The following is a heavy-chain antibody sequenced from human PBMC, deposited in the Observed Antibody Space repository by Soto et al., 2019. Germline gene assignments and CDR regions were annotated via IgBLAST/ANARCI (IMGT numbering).Heavy chain of an antibody. Sequence: PGGSLRLSCAASGFTFSSYSMNWVRQAPGKGLEWVSSISSSSSYIYYADSVKGRFTISRDNSKNTLYLQMNSLRAEDTAVYYCATSSRITMIVVVIAPATFDYWGQGTLVTVSS. CDR3: ATSSRITMIVVVIAPATFDY. V-gene: IGHV3-21*04. J-gene: IGHJ4*02. CDR2: ISSSSSYI. D-gene: IGHD3-22*01. CDR1: GFTFSSYS.